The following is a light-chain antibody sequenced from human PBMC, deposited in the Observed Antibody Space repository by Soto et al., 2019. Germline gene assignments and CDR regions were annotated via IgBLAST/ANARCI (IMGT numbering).Light chain of an antibody. CDR2: DAS. J-gene: IGKJ1*01. CDR1: QDISSA. Sequence: AIQLTQSPSSLSASVGDRVTITCRASQDISSALAWYQHIPGTSPNLLIYDASTLETGVPSRFSGSGSGTVFTLTSSSLQPEDFAIYYCQQFYSYPTFGQGTKVDIK. CDR3: QQFYSYPT. V-gene: IGKV1-13*02.